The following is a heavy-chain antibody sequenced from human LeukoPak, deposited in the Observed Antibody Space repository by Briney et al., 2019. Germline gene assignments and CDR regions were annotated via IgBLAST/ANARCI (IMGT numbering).Heavy chain of an antibody. J-gene: IGHJ4*02. CDR1: GGTFSSYA. CDR3: ARPSSYYDSSGLEN. V-gene: IGHV1-69*05. Sequence: SVKVSCKASGGTFSSYAISWVRQAPGQGFEWMGGIIPIFGTANYAQKFQGRVTITTDESTSTAYMELSSLRSEDTAVYYCARPSSYYDSSGLENWGQGTLVTVSS. CDR2: IIPIFGTA. D-gene: IGHD3-22*01.